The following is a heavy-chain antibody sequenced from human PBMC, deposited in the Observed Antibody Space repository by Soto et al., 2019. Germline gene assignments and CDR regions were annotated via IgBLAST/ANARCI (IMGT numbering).Heavy chain of an antibody. V-gene: IGHV3-48*02. CDR3: ARDGTVTYYWYFDL. CDR1: GFTFSTYN. CDR2: ISSSSRTI. D-gene: IGHD4-17*01. J-gene: IGHJ2*01. Sequence: VGSLRLSCVASGFTFSTYNMHWVRQAPGKGLEWLSYISSSSRTIYYADSVKGRFTISRDNAKNSLYLQMNSLRDDDTAVYYCARDGTVTYYWYFDLWGRGTLVTVSS.